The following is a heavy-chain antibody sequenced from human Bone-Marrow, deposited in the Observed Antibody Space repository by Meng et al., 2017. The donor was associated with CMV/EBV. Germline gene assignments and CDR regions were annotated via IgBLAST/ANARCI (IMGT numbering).Heavy chain of an antibody. CDR3: ATAGIAVSGTGPDAFDV. J-gene: IGHJ3*01. D-gene: IGHD6-19*01. V-gene: IGHV1-24*01. CDR2: FDPEDGEI. Sequence: ASVKVSCKVSGYTFTALSRHWVRQAPGKGLEWMGGFDPEDGEIMYAQKFQGRVTMTEDTSTDTDYMELSSLTSEDTAVYFCATAGIAVSGTGPDAFDVWGQGTMVTVSS. CDR1: GYTFTALS.